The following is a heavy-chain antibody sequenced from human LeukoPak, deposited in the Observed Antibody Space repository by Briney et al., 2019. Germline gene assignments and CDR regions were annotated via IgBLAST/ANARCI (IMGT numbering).Heavy chain of an antibody. Sequence: SQTLSLTFAISGHSDSNNNAAWNWIRQSTSRGLEWLGRTYYRFKWYKSYSVSVQSRITINPDTSKNQFYLQLNSVSTEDTAVYYCVKTDSGWLDDWGQGTLVTVSS. CDR2: TYYRFKWYK. CDR1: GHSDSNNNAA. J-gene: IGHJ5*02. V-gene: IGHV6-1*01. CDR3: VKTDSGWLDD. D-gene: IGHD6-19*01.